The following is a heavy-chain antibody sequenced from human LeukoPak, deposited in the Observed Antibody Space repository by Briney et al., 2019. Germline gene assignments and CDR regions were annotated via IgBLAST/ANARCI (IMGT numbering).Heavy chain of an antibody. CDR2: IWYDGSNK. D-gene: IGHD3-22*01. Sequence: QPGRSLRLSCAASGFTFSSYGMHWVRQAPGKGLEWVAVIWYDGSNKYYADSVKGRFTISRDNSKNTLYLQMNSLRAEDTAVYYCARAASRYDSSGYFKYWGQGTLVTVSS. CDR3: ARAASRYDSSGYFKY. CDR1: GFTFSSYG. J-gene: IGHJ4*02. V-gene: IGHV3-33*01.